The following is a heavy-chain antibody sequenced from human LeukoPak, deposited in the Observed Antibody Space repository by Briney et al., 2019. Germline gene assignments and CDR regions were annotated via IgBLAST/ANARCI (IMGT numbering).Heavy chain of an antibody. CDR3: ARARGFDY. V-gene: IGHV3-7*04. Sequence: GGSLRLSCAASGFTFSKHWISWVRQAPGKGLERVANIKEDGSETYYVDSVKGRFTISRDNAKNSLYLQMNSLRAEDTAVYYCARARGFDYWGQGTLVTVSS. J-gene: IGHJ4*02. CDR1: GFTFSKHW. CDR2: IKEDGSET.